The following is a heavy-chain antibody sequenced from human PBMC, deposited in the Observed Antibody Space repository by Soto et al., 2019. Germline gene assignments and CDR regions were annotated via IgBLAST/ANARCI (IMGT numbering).Heavy chain of an antibody. Sequence: SGPTLVNPTQTLTVPCTFSGFSLSTSGVGVGWIRQPPGKALEWLALIYWNDDKRYSPSLKSRLTITKDTSKNQVVLTMTNMDPVDTATYYCAHSLILDWLFDFDYWGQGTLVTVSS. V-gene: IGHV2-5*01. J-gene: IGHJ4*02. CDR2: IYWNDDK. CDR3: AHSLILDWLFDFDY. D-gene: IGHD3-3*01. CDR1: GFSLSTSGVG.